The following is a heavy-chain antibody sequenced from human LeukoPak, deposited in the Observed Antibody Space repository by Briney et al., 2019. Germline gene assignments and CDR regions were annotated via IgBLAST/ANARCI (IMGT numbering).Heavy chain of an antibody. CDR3: AKSGLNRFDY. CDR1: GFTVSGDY. CDR2: IYSGGAT. Sequence: PGGSLRLSCAVSGFTVSGDYMSWVRQAPGKGLEWVSVIYSGGATYYADSVKGRFTISRDNSKNTLYLQMNSLRAEDTAVYYCAKSGLNRFDYWGQGTLVTVSS. V-gene: IGHV3-53*01. D-gene: IGHD2-15*01. J-gene: IGHJ4*02.